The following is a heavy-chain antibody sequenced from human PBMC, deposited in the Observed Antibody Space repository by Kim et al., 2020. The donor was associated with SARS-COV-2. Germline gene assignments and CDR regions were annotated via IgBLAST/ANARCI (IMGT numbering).Heavy chain of an antibody. CDR3: ARRLRSSWNLRYFDL. V-gene: IGHV4-59*08. D-gene: IGHD6-13*01. CDR2: IYYSGRT. CDR1: GGSISSDY. Sequence: SETLSLTCTVSGGSISSDYWSWIRQPPGKGLEWIGCIYYSGRTNYNPSLKSRVTISVDPSKKQFSLRLSSVTAADTAVYYWARRLRSSWNLRYFDLWGRG. J-gene: IGHJ2*01.